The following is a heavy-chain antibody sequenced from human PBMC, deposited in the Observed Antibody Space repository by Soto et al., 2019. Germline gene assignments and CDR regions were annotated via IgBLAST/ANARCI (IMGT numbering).Heavy chain of an antibody. D-gene: IGHD2-2*01. CDR1: GFTFSSYG. CDR3: AKDLSCRSTSCVTRGAFDI. J-gene: IGHJ3*02. CDR2: ISYDGSNK. Sequence: GGSLRLSCAASGFTFSSYGMHWVRQAPGKGLEWVTVISYDGSNKYYADSVKGRFTIARDNSKNTLYLQMNSLRAGDTAVYYCAKDLSCRSTSCVTRGAFDIWGQGTMVTVSS. V-gene: IGHV3-30*18.